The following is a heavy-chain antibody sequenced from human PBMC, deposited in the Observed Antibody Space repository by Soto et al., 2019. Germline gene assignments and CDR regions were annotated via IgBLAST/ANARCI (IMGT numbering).Heavy chain of an antibody. CDR3: ARPGSSGPYDY. V-gene: IGHV4-39*01. J-gene: IGHJ4*02. CDR2: IYYSGST. D-gene: IGHD3-22*01. Sequence: QLQLQESGPGLVKPSETLSLTCTVSGGSISSSSYYWGWIRQPPGKGLEWIGSIYYSGSTYYNPSLKSRVTISVDTSKTQFPLKLRSVPAADTAVYYCARPGSSGPYDYWGQGTLVTVSS. CDR1: GGSISSSSYY.